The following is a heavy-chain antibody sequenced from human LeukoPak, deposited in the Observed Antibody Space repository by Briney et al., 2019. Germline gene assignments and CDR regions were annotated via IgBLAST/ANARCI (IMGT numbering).Heavy chain of an antibody. J-gene: IGHJ3*02. D-gene: IGHD1-26*01. CDR2: IYHDGST. CDR3: ARTSRSGRAGGPFDI. Sequence: SETLSLTCDVSGHSITSTYSISGGYYWACLRQPPGKGLEWIGSIYHDGSTYYNPSLKSRVAISVDTSDNLFSLNLTSVTAADTAVYFCARTSRSGRAGGPFDIWGLGTMVTVSS. CDR1: GHSITSTYSISGGYY. V-gene: IGHV4-38-2*01.